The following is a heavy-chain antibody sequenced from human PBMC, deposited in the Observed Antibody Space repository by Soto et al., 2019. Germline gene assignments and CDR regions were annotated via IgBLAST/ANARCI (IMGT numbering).Heavy chain of an antibody. CDR1: GYSFTNYW. CDR2: IYPVDSDT. Sequence: GESLKISCKGSGYSFTNYWIGWVRQMPGKGLEWMGIIYPVDSDTRYSPSFQGQVTISADKSISTAYLQWSSLQASDSAMYFCARASGAPSYYDMDVWGQGTTVTVSS. CDR3: ARASGAPSYYDMDV. J-gene: IGHJ6*02. V-gene: IGHV5-51*01. D-gene: IGHD6-19*01.